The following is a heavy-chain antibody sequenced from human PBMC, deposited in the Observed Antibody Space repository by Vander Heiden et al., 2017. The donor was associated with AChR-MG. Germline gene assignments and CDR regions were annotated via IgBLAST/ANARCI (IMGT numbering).Heavy chain of an antibody. CDR1: GGSFSGYY. CDR2: INHSGST. Sequence: QVQLQQWGAGLLKPSETLSLTCAVYGGSFSGYYWSWIRQPPGKGLEWIGEINHSGSTNYNPSLKSRVTISVDTSKNQFSLKLSSVTAADTAVYYCARGLRRYSSGWFTRPNDYWGQGTLVTVSS. D-gene: IGHD6-19*01. CDR3: ARGLRRYSSGWFTRPNDY. V-gene: IGHV4-34*01. J-gene: IGHJ4*02.